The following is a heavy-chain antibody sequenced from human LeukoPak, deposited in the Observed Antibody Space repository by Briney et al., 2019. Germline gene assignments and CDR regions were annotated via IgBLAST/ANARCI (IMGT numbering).Heavy chain of an antibody. Sequence: SVKVSCKASGGTFSSYAISWVRQAPGQGLEWMGRIIPIFGTANYAQKFQGRVTITTDESTSTAYMELSSLRSEDTAVYYCASSRSARGYYYDSSGSYYWGQGTLVTDSS. CDR2: IIPIFGTA. CDR1: GGTFSSYA. V-gene: IGHV1-69*05. J-gene: IGHJ4*02. D-gene: IGHD3-22*01. CDR3: ASSRSARGYYYDSSGSYY.